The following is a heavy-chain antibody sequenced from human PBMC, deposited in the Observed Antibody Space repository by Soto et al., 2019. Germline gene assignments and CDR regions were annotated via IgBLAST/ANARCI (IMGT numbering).Heavy chain of an antibody. J-gene: IGHJ4*02. CDR2: VSWNSGAK. V-gene: IGHV3-9*01. CDR1: GFSFDDFL. CDR3: AKGVATAVPALDY. Sequence: PGGSLRLSCVASGFSFDDFLMNWVRQRPGKGLEWVSSVSWNSGAKLYADSVKGRFAISRDSAKKSVYLQMNSLRPDDTAFYYCAKGVATAVPALDYWGQGTLVTVSS. D-gene: IGHD2-21*02.